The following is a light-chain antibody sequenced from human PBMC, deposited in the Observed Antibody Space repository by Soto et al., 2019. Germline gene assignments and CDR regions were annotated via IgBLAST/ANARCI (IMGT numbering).Light chain of an antibody. CDR3: CAYGGSSNDV. CDR2: EDT. CDR1: GRGIESYYL. V-gene: IGLV2-23*01. J-gene: IGLJ1*01. Sequence: QSVLNQPASVSGSPGQSVTISCTATGRGIESYYLVSWYQQLPGTVPKLLIHEDTKRPSGLSTHFSASRSGNTASLTISGRQSEDEAVYYCCAYGGSSNDVFGTGTKVTVL.